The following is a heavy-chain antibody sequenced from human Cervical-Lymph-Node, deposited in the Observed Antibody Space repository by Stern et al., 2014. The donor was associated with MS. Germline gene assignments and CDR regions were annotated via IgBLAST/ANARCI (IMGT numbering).Heavy chain of an antibody. V-gene: IGHV3-30*18. D-gene: IGHD1-1*01. CDR3: AKLYNTYNNYYGVDV. J-gene: IGHJ6*02. CDR1: GFTFSTYG. Sequence: VQLVESGGGVVQPGRSLRLSCAASGFTFSTYGMHWVRQAPGKGLEWVAVISYDGNIKYYAGSVKGRFSISRDNFKNTLYLQMNSLITEDTAVYYCAKLYNTYNNYYGVDVWGQGTTVTVSS. CDR2: ISYDGNIK.